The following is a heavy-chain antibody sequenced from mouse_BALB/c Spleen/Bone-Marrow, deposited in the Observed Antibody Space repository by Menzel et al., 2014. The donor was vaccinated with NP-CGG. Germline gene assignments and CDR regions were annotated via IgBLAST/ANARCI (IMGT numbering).Heavy chain of an antibody. CDR2: IFPGAGTT. CDR3: ASRDSSGYVPDY. CDR1: GYTFTSYW. J-gene: IGHJ2*01. V-gene: IGHV1S132*01. Sequence: QVQLQQSGAELVKLGASVKLSCKTSGYTFTSYWIQWVKQRPGQGLGWIGEIFPGAGTTYYNEKFKGKATLTIDTSSSTAYMQLSSLTSVDSAVYFCASRDSSGYVPDYWGQGTTLTVSS. D-gene: IGHD3-2*01.